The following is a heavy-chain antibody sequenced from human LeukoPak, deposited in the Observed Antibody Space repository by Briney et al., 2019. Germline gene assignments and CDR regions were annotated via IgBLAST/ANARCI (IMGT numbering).Heavy chain of an antibody. CDR1: GGTFSSYA. Sequence: SVKVSCKASGGTFSSYAISWVRQAPGQGLEWMGVNIPIFGTANYAQKFQGRVTITADKSTSTAYMELSSLRSEDTAVYYCARGGAIAAAGVVPGYYYYYMDVWGKGTTVTVSS. CDR2: NIPIFGTA. V-gene: IGHV1-69*06. D-gene: IGHD6-13*01. CDR3: ARGGAIAAAGVVPGYYYYYMDV. J-gene: IGHJ6*03.